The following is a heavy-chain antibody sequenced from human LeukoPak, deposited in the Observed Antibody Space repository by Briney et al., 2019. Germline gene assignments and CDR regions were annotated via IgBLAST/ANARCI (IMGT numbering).Heavy chain of an antibody. CDR1: GFTFSSYW. V-gene: IGHV3-7*01. Sequence: PGGSLRLSCAGSGFTFSSYWMSWVRQAPGKGLEWVANIKQDGSEKYYVGSVKGRFTISRDNAKNSLYLQMNSLRAEDTAVYYCARVRSNYYDSSGYYYRPYDWFDPWGQGTLVTVSS. CDR2: IKQDGSEK. J-gene: IGHJ5*02. CDR3: ARVRSNYYDSSGYYYRPYDWFDP. D-gene: IGHD3-22*01.